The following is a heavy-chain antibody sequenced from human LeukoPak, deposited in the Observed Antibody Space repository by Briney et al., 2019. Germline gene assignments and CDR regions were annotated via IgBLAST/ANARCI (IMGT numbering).Heavy chain of an antibody. D-gene: IGHD3-3*01. CDR1: GYTFTSYY. V-gene: IGHV1-46*01. CDR3: ARDHDYDFWSGYYILDP. CDR2: INPSGGST. Sequence: GASVKVSCKASGYTFTSYYMHWVRQAPGQGLEWMGIINPSGGSTSYAQKFQGRVTMTRDTSTSTVYMELSSLRSEDTAVYYCARDHDYDFWSGYYILDPWGQGTLVTVSS. J-gene: IGHJ5*02.